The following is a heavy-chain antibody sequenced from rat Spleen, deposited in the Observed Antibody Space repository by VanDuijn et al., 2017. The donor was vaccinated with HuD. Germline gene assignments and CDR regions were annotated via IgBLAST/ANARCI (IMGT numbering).Heavy chain of an antibody. CDR2: IIYDGSRT. Sequence: EVQLVESDGGLVQPGRSLKLSCAASGFTFSDYYMAWVRQAPTKGLEWVATIIYDGSRTYYRDSVKGRFTVSRDNAKSTLYLQIDSLRSEDTATYYCARRHYGYTDYFDYWGQGVMVTVSS. D-gene: IGHD1-9*01. J-gene: IGHJ2*01. CDR1: GFTFSDYY. CDR3: ARRHYGYTDYFDY. V-gene: IGHV5-29*01.